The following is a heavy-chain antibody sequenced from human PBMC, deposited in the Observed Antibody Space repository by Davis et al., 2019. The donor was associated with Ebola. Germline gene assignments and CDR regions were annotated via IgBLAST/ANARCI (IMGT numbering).Heavy chain of an antibody. V-gene: IGHV3-7*03. D-gene: IGHD3-16*01. J-gene: IGHJ4*02. CDR3: VVGGHCDY. CDR1: GFTFSTYW. Sequence: GGSLRLSCAASGFTFSTYWMTWVRQAPGKGLEWVANINADGSEKYSVDSVKGRFTISRDNAKNSLYLQMNGLRVEDTAVYYCVVGGHCDYYGQGTVVIVSS. CDR2: INADGSEK.